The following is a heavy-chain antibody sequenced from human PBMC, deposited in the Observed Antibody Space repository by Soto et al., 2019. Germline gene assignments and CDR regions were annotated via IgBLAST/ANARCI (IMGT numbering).Heavy chain of an antibody. CDR1: GVSISIYY. CDR3: ARDAYSNYYFDS. J-gene: IGHJ4*02. D-gene: IGHD4-4*01. V-gene: IGHV4-59*01. CDR2: THYSGST. Sequence: SETLSLTCTASGVSISIYYWSWIRQSPGKGLEWIGFTHYSGSTNYNPSLKSRVTMSVDTSKNQFSLILSSVTAADTAVYYCARDAYSNYYFDSWGQGTLVTVSS.